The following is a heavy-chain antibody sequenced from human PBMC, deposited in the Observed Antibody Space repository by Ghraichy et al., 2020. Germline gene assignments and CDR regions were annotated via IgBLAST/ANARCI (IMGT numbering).Heavy chain of an antibody. D-gene: IGHD5-24*01. V-gene: IGHV4-31*03. CDR1: GGSISSGGYY. Sequence: SETLSLTCTVSGGSISSGGYYWSWIRQHPGKGLEWIGYIYYSGSTYYNPSLKSRVTISVDTSKNQFSLKLSSVTAADTAVYYCARAVEMATIWDWYFDLWGRGTLVTVSS. CDR2: IYYSGST. CDR3: ARAVEMATIWDWYFDL. J-gene: IGHJ2*01.